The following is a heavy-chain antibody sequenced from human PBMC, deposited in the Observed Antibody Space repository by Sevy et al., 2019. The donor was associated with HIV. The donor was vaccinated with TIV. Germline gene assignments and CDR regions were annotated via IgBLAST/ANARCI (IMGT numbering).Heavy chain of an antibody. CDR3: ARAGGNTDWGMDV. CDR1: GGSISSYY. CDR2: MYYNGRT. V-gene: IGHV4-59*12. D-gene: IGHD7-27*01. Sequence: SETLSLTCTVSGGSISSYYWSWIRQPPGKGLEAIGYMYYNGRTYYNPSLSSRVIISVDKSQNQVSLQLSSVTAADTGGYYWARAGGNTDWGMDVWGQGITVTVSS. J-gene: IGHJ6*02.